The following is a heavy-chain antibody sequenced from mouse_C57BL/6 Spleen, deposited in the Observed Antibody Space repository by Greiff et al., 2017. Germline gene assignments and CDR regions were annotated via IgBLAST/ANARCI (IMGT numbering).Heavy chain of an antibody. V-gene: IGHV1-72*01. CDR1: GYTFTSYW. J-gene: IGHJ2*01. Sequence: QVHVKQPGAELVKPGASVKLSCKASGYTFTSYWMHWVKQRPGRGLEWIGRIDPNSGGTKYNEKFKSKATLTVDKPSSTAYMQLSSLTSEDSAVYYCARSVTGTAFFDYWGQGTTLTVSS. D-gene: IGHD4-1*01. CDR3: ARSVTGTAFFDY. CDR2: IDPNSGGT.